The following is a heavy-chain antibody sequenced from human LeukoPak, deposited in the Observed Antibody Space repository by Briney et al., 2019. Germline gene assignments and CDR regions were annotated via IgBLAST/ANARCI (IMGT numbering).Heavy chain of an antibody. Sequence: GGSLRLSCAASGFTFSNYGMHWVRQAPGKGLEWVAVIWDDGSNEYYADSVKGRFTISRDNRRNTLYLQMNSLRAEDTAVYSCARDHSGTQDYWGQGTLVTVSS. J-gene: IGHJ4*02. CDR3: ARDHSGTQDY. D-gene: IGHD1-1*01. V-gene: IGHV3-33*01. CDR1: GFTFSNYG. CDR2: IWDDGSNE.